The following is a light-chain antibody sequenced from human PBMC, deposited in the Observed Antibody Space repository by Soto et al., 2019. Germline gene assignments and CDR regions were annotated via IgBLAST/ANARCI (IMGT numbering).Light chain of an antibody. CDR2: DVG. CDR1: HSDIGNYNY. Sequence: QSVLTQPASVSGSPGQSITISCTGTHSDIGNYNYVSWYQHLPGKAPKLVIYDVGSRPSGVSSRFSGSKSGNTASLAISGLQAEDEADYYCNSYREDHPRFYVFGTGTKVTXL. J-gene: IGLJ1*01. V-gene: IGLV2-14*03. CDR3: NSYREDHPRFYV.